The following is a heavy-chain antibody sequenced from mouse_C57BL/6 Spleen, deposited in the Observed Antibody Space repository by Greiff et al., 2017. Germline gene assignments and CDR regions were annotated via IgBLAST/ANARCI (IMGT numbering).Heavy chain of an antibody. CDR3: ASGDYGSSYGY. Sequence: VQLQQSGAELVKPGASVKLSCKASGYTFTSYWMQWVKQRPGQGLEWIGEIDPSDSYTNYNQKFKGKATLTVDTSSSTAYMQLSSLTSEDSAVYYCASGDYGSSYGYWGQGTLVTVSA. V-gene: IGHV1-50*01. CDR1: GYTFTSYW. CDR2: IDPSDSYT. D-gene: IGHD1-1*01. J-gene: IGHJ3*01.